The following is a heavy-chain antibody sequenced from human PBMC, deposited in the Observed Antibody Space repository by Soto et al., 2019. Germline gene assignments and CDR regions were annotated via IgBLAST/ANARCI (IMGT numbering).Heavy chain of an antibody. V-gene: IGHV3-33*01. D-gene: IGHD6-13*01. Sequence: PGGSLRLSCAASGFTFSSYGMHWVRQAPGKGLEWVAVIWYDGSNKYYADSVKGRFTISRDNSKKTVYLQMNSLRAEDTAVYYCARDPIALEYWGQGTQVTVSS. CDR2: IWYDGSNK. CDR1: GFTFSSYG. CDR3: ARDPIALEY. J-gene: IGHJ4*02.